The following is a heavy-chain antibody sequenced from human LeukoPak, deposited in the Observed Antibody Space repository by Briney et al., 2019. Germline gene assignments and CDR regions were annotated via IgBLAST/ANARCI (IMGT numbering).Heavy chain of an antibody. Sequence: GGSLRLSCAASGVTFSNAWMNWVRQAPGKGLEWVGRIKTKADGGATDLVAPLKGRFTISRDDSINTLYLQMNSLKTEGTAVYYCTTEMTTVTTFDYWGQGTLVTVSS. V-gene: IGHV3-15*01. D-gene: IGHD4-17*01. CDR3: TTEMTTVTTFDY. CDR1: GVTFSNAW. J-gene: IGHJ4*02. CDR2: IKTKADGGAT.